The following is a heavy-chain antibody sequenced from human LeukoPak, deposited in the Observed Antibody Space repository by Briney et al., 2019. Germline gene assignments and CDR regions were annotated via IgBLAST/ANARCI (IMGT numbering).Heavy chain of an antibody. CDR1: GGSISSYY. Sequence: SETLSLTCTVSGGSISSYYRSWIRQPPGKGLEWIGYIYYSGSTNYNTSLKSRVTISVDTSKNQFSLKLSSVTAADTAVYYCASTPHRYCSSTSCYTDYWGQGTLVTVSS. V-gene: IGHV4-59*01. CDR2: IYYSGST. CDR3: ASTPHRYCSSTSCYTDY. D-gene: IGHD2-2*02. J-gene: IGHJ4*02.